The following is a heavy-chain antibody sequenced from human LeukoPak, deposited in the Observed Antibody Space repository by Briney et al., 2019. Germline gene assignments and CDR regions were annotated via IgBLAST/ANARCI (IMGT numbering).Heavy chain of an antibody. CDR2: VYSSGNT. J-gene: IGHJ4*02. V-gene: IGHV4-4*07. CDR3: ARGGKATVVTM. CDR1: GGSINSYY. D-gene: IGHD4-23*01. Sequence: TSETLSLTCTVSGGSINSYYWSWIRQPAGKGLEWIGRVYSSGNTNYNPSLKSRVSMSVDTSKNQFSLKLTSVTAADTAVYYCARGGKATVVTMWGQGILVTISS.